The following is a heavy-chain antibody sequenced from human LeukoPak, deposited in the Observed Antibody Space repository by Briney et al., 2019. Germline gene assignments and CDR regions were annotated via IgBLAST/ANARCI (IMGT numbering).Heavy chain of an antibody. J-gene: IGHJ5*02. D-gene: IGHD3-9*01. CDR1: GYTFTSYG. CDR2: ISAYNGNT. CDR3: ATEDYDILTGYYRGHNWFDP. Sequence: ASVTVCFKAAGYTFTSYGISWVRQAPGQGHAWMGWISAYNGNTNYAQKLQGRVTMTTDTSTSTAYMELRSLRSDDTAVYYCATEDYDILTGYYRGHNWFDPWGQGTLVTVSS. V-gene: IGHV1-18*01.